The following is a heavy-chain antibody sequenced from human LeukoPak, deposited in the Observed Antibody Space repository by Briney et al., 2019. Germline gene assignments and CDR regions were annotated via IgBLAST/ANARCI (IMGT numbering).Heavy chain of an antibody. Sequence: GGSLRLSCAASGFTFSRNAIIWVRQAPGKGLDWVSAISGSGSDTYYADSVKGRFTIFRDNSKNTVYLRMNSLRAEDTAVYYCAKDPWGSRGYFDYWGQGTLVTVSS. CDR2: ISGSGSDT. CDR1: GFTFSRNA. J-gene: IGHJ4*02. V-gene: IGHV3-23*01. CDR3: AKDPWGSRGYFDY. D-gene: IGHD7-27*01.